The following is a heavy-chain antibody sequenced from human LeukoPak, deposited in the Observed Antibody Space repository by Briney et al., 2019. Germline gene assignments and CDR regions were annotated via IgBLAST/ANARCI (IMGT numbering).Heavy chain of an antibody. CDR1: GFTVGSIH. Sequence: PGGSLRLSCAVSGFTVGSIHMAWVRQTPGKGLEWVSVIYNGDNTYYPDSVRGRFTISRDNSKNTLYLQMNSLRAEDTAVYYRARASRWLAFDYWGQGTLVTVSS. CDR3: ARASRWLAFDY. CDR2: IYNGDNT. J-gene: IGHJ4*02. D-gene: IGHD6-19*01. V-gene: IGHV3-66*01.